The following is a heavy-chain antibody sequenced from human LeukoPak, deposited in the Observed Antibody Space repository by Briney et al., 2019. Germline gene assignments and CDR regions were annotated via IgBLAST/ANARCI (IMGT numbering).Heavy chain of an antibody. J-gene: IGHJ4*02. D-gene: IGHD5-24*01. Sequence: SSETLSLTCAVYGGSFSGYYWSWIRQPPGKGLEWIGEINHSGSTNYNPSLKSRVTISVDTSKNQFSLKLSSVTAADTAVYYCAGGRWLQFSRYWGQGTLVTVSS. V-gene: IGHV4-34*01. CDR1: GGSFSGYY. CDR2: INHSGST. CDR3: AGGRWLQFSRY.